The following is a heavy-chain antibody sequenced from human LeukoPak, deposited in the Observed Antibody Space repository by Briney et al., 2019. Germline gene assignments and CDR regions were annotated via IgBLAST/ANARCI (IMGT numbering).Heavy chain of an antibody. J-gene: IGHJ4*02. V-gene: IGHV3-7*01. Sequence: RGSLRLSCAASGFTFSSYWMSWVRQAPGKGREWVANTKQDGSEKNYVDSVKGRFTISKDNAKNTVYLQMNNLRAEDTAVYYCVSFYETYWGRGTLVTVSS. CDR1: GFTFSSYW. CDR2: TKQDGSEK. D-gene: IGHD2/OR15-2a*01. CDR3: VSFYETY.